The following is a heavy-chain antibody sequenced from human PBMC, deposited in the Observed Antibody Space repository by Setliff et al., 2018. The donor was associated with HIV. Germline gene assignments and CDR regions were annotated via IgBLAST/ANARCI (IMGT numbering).Heavy chain of an antibody. J-gene: IGHJ4*02. CDR2: INGNTLYI. V-gene: IGHV3-21*06. CDR1: GFPFSLYS. CDR3: ARVGSSTSLDY. Sequence: GESLKISCTASGFPFSLYSMNWVRQTPGRGLEWVSSINGNTLYISYAASVRRRFTISRDNAKGSLYLQLTSLRPEDTGVYFCARVGSSTSLDYWGQGIQVTVSS. D-gene: IGHD6-13*01.